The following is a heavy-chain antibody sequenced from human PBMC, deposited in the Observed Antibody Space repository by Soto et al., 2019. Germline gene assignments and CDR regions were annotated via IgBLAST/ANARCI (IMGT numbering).Heavy chain of an antibody. Sequence: EVQLVESGGGLVQPGGSLRLSCAASGFTFSSYDMHWVRQATGKGLEWVSAIGTAGDTYYPGSVKGRFTISRENAKNSLYLQMNSLRAEDTAVYYGARVDYYDSSGYSPWYWGQGTLVTVSS. V-gene: IGHV3-13*01. CDR3: ARVDYYDSSGYSPWY. CDR1: GFTFSSYD. D-gene: IGHD3-22*01. CDR2: IGTAGDT. J-gene: IGHJ4*02.